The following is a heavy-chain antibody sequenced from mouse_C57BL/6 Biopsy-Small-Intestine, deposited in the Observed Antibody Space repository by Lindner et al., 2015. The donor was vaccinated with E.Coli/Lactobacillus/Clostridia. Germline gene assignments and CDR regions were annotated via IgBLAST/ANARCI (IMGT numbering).Heavy chain of an antibody. Sequence: VQLQESGAELARPGASVKLSCKTSDYTFATYGISWVKQRTGQGLEWIGEIYPRSDNTAYNEKFKGKATLTADISSSTTYMELRSLTSEDSAVYFCARSGDYADYWGQGTIITVSS. CDR1: DYTFATYG. CDR3: ARSGDYADY. CDR2: IYPRSDNT. D-gene: IGHD2-4*01. V-gene: IGHV1-81*01. J-gene: IGHJ2*01.